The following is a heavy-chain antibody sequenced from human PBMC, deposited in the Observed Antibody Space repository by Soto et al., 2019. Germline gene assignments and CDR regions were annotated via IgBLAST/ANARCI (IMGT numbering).Heavy chain of an antibody. Sequence: QVQLVQSGAEVKKPGSSVKVSCKASGGTFSSYAISWVRQAPGQGVEWMGGIIPIFGTANYAQKFQGRVTITADNSTSTAYRELSSLRSEDTVVYYCARAYYYDSSGSSGAFDIWGQGTMVT. J-gene: IGHJ3*02. D-gene: IGHD3-22*01. CDR2: IIPIFGTA. CDR1: GGTFSSYA. CDR3: ARAYYYDSSGSSGAFDI. V-gene: IGHV1-69*06.